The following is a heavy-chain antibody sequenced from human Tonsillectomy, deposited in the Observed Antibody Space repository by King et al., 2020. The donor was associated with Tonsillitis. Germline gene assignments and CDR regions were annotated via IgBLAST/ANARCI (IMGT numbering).Heavy chain of an antibody. CDR3: VMATGYWYFDL. V-gene: IGHV3-13*01. J-gene: IGHJ2*01. CDR2: IGTAGDT. Sequence: VQLVESGGGLVQPGGSLRLSCAASVFTFSSYDMHWVRQATGKGLEWVSAIGTAGDTYYPGSVKGRFTISRENAKNSLYLQMNSLRAGDTAVYYCVMATGYWYFDLWGRGTLVTVSS. CDR1: VFTFSSYD. D-gene: IGHD5-24*01.